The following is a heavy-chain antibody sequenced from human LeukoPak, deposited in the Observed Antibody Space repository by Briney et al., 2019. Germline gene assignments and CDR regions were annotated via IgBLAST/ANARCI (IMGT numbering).Heavy chain of an antibody. D-gene: IGHD6-6*01. CDR2: IKPDGSAT. J-gene: IGHJ5*02. V-gene: IGHV3-7*01. CDR1: GFSCSNVW. Sequence: QPGGSLRLSCAASGFSCSNVWMSWVRQAPGKGLEWVANIKPDGSATNYVDSVKGRFTISRDNAKNSLDLQMNSLRAEDTAVYYCARGGGSSSWGQGTLVTVSS. CDR3: ARGGGSSS.